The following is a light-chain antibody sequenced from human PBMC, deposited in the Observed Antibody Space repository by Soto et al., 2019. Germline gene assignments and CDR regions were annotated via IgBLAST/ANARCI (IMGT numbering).Light chain of an antibody. Sequence: GMTQSLATLSLSTGERATLSCRASQNLRSSLAWYQQRPGQAPRLLIYGASTRATGIPARFSGSGSGTEFTLTISCLQSEDFAVYFCQQYNIWPQTFGQGTKVDTK. CDR3: QQYNIWPQT. CDR2: GAS. J-gene: IGKJ1*01. V-gene: IGKV3-15*01. CDR1: QNLRSS.